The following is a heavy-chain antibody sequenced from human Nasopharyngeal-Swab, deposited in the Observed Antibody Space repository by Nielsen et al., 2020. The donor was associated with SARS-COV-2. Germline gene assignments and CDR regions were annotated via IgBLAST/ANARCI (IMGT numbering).Heavy chain of an antibody. V-gene: IGHV3-23*01. D-gene: IGHD4-17*01. CDR2: ISGSGGST. J-gene: IGHJ4*02. CDR1: GFTFSSYA. Sequence: GESLKISCAASGFTFSSYAMSWVRQAPGKGLEWVSAISGSGGSTYYADSVKGRFTTSRDNSKNTLYLQMNSLRAEDTAVYYCAKSFAALTTVSNFDYWGQGTLVTVSS. CDR3: AKSFAALTTVSNFDY.